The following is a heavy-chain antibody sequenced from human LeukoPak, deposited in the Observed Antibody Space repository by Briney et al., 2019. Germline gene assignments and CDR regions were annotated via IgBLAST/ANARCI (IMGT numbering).Heavy chain of an antibody. J-gene: IGHJ3*02. D-gene: IGHD1-26*01. CDR1: GGTFSSYA. CDR2: IIPIFGTA. CDR3: AILRSIVGARDAFDI. V-gene: IGHV1-69*05. Sequence: SVKVSCKASGGTFSSYAISWVRQAPGQGLEWMGRIIPIFGTANYAQKFRGRVTITTDESTSTAYMELSSLRSEDTAVYYCAILRSIVGARDAFDIWGQGTMVTVSS.